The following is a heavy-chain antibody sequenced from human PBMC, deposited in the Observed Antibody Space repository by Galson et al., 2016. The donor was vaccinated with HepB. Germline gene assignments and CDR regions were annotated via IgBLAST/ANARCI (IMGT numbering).Heavy chain of an antibody. CDR2: IYPGDSDT. J-gene: IGHJ2*01. CDR1: GYSFTTYW. CDR3: ARHVPGWLQVTSNPYWYLDV. Sequence: QSGAEVKKPGESLNISCKASGYSFTTYWIGWVRQMPGRGLEWVGIIYPGDSDTRYSPSFQGQVTISDDKSITTAYLQWTSLTASDTAMYYCARHVPGWLQVTSNPYWYLDVWGRGTLVTVSS. V-gene: IGHV5-51*01. D-gene: IGHD5-24*01.